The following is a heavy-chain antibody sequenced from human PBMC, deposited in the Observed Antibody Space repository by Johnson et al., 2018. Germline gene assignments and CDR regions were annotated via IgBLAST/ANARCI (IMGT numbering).Heavy chain of an antibody. Sequence: QVQLVQSGGGLVKPGGSLRLSCAASGFTFSDYTMNWVRQAPGKGLEWVAVISYDGSNKYYADSVKGRFTISRDNSKNTLYLQMNSLRAEDTAVYYCAKDLRHFLEWLSSPPVGDAFDFWGQGTLVTVSS. D-gene: IGHD3-3*01. CDR2: ISYDGSNK. J-gene: IGHJ3*01. CDR1: GFTFSDYT. CDR3: AKDLRHFLEWLSSPPVGDAFDF. V-gene: IGHV3-30*18.